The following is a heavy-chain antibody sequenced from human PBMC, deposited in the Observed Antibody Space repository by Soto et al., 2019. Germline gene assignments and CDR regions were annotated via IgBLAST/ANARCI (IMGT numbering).Heavy chain of an antibody. CDR3: ARAISGYVT. CDR2: INAGHGDT. J-gene: IGHJ4*02. Sequence: QVQLVQSGAEMKKPGASVKLSCKTSGINYNTYAIHWVRQAPGQGLEWMGWINAGHGDTRYSQNFQGRVTLTRDTSASTVHMDLDSLKSEDTGVYYCARAISGYVTWGQGTLVTVSS. D-gene: IGHD5-12*01. V-gene: IGHV1-3*01. CDR1: GINYNTYA.